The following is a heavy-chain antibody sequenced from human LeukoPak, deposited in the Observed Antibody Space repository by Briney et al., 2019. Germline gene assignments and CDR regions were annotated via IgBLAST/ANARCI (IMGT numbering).Heavy chain of an antibody. D-gene: IGHD3-22*01. CDR1: GFIFSDYA. V-gene: IGHV3-23*01. J-gene: IGHJ4*02. CDR3: AKARVVVVITEGIDY. CDR2: ISGSGGST. Sequence: GGSLRLSCAASGFIFSDYAMTWVRQAPGKGLEWVSGISGSGGSTDYADSVKGRFTISRDNSKNTLFLQMNSLRAEDTAVYYCAKARVVVVITEGIDYGGQGTLVTVSS.